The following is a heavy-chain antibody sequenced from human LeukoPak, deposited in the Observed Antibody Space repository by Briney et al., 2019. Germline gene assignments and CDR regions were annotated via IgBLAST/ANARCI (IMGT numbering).Heavy chain of an antibody. CDR1: GFTFSSYA. CDR2: ISYDGSNK. D-gene: IGHD1/OR15-1a*01. V-gene: IGHV3-30-3*01. CDR3: ASEQQTFRAFDY. Sequence: PGGSLRLSCAASGFTFSSYAMHWVRQAPGKGLEWVAVISYDGSNKYYADSVKGRFTISRDNSKNTLYLQMNSLRAEDTAVYYCASEQQTFRAFDYWGQGTLVTVSS. J-gene: IGHJ4*02.